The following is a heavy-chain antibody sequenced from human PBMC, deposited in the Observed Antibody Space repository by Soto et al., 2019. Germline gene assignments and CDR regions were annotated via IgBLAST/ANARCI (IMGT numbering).Heavy chain of an antibody. D-gene: IGHD1-26*01. J-gene: IGHJ6*02. CDR1: GGIFSTYA. Sequence: QVQLVQSGAGVKKPGSSVKVSCKSSGGIFSTYAITWVRQAPGQGLEWMGGIIPVFGTTNYAQKFQGRVTITADESTSTAYMELSSLRSEDTAMYFCAGGGYSGSSYKSSYCAMDVWGQGTTVTVSS. CDR3: AGGGYSGSSYKSSYCAMDV. V-gene: IGHV1-69*01. CDR2: IIPVFGTT.